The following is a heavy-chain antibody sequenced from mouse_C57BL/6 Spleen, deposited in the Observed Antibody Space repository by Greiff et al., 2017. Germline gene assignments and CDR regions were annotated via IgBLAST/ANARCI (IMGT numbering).Heavy chain of an antibody. D-gene: IGHD1-1*01. CDR3: ARGTTVGARWYFDV. CDR1: GYTFTDYN. Sequence: DVQLQESGPELVKPGASVKIPCKASGYTFTDYNMDWVKQSHGKSLEWIGDINPNNGGTIYNQKFKGKATLTVDTSSSTAYMELRSLTSEDTAVYYCARGTTVGARWYFDVWGTGTTVTVSS. V-gene: IGHV1-18*01. CDR2: INPNNGGT. J-gene: IGHJ1*03.